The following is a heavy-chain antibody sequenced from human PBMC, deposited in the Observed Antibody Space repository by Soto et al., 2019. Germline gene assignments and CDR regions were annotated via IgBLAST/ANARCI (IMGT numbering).Heavy chain of an antibody. CDR3: TRVGGAEYSSSWYSWYYYYGMDV. J-gene: IGHJ6*02. D-gene: IGHD6-13*01. CDR2: IRSKAYGGTT. V-gene: IGHV3-49*04. CDR1: GFTFGDYA. Sequence: GGSLRLSCTASGFTFGDYAMSWVRQAPGKGLEWVGFIRSKAYGGTTEYAASVKGRFTISRDDSKSIAYLQMNSLKTEDTAVYYCTRVGGAEYSSSWYSWYYYYGMDVWGQGTTVTVSS.